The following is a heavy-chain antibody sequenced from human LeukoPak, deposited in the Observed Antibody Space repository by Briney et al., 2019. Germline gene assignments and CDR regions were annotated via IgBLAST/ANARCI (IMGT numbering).Heavy chain of an antibody. J-gene: IGHJ5*02. CDR3: AKRYSDGGFDP. CDR1: GLTFSNSA. Sequence: GGSLRLSCVASGLTFSNSAMTWVRQGPGKGLEWVSSISGETNNTYYSDSVKGRFTVSRDNSKNTVFPQMNDLTIEDTAIYYCAKRYSDGGFDPWGQGTLVTVSS. V-gene: IGHV3-23*01. CDR2: ISGETNNT. D-gene: IGHD3-10*01.